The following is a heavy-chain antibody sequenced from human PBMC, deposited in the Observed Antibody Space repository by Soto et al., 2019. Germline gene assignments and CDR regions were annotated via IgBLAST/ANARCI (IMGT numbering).Heavy chain of an antibody. D-gene: IGHD6-6*01. CDR3: ARNESSNIYGMDV. J-gene: IGHJ6*02. V-gene: IGHV3-21*01. CDR2: INSGSFSI. Sequence: GSLRLSCAASGFTFISYSMNFFRHSPCKWLEWVSSINSGSFSINYADSVKGRFSISRDNAQNSLHLQMNNLRAEDTAVYYCARNESSNIYGMDVWGQGTTVTVSS. CDR1: GFTFISYS.